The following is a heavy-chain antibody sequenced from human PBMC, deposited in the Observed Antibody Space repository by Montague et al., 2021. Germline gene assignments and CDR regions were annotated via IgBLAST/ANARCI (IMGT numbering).Heavy chain of an antibody. J-gene: IGHJ3*01. Sequence: SETLSLTCTVSGDSMNTYKWNWIRQPPGKGLEWIGYIYSSCNTNYNTSLKIRVTISVYTSRNQFSLEVSSVTAADTAMYYCAREWSGFDFWGHGTMVTVSS. CDR3: AREWSGFDF. D-gene: IGHD1-26*01. CDR2: IYSSCNT. CDR1: GDSMNTYK. V-gene: IGHV4-59*01.